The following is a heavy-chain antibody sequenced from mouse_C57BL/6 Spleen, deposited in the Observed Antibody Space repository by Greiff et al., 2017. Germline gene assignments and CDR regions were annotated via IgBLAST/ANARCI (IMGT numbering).Heavy chain of an antibody. CDR3: ARCNYYGSSRSMDY. V-gene: IGHV1-9*01. Sequence: VHLVESGAELMKPGASVKLSCKATGYTFTGYWIEWVKQRPGHGLEWIGEILPGSGSTNYNEKFKGKATFTADTSSNTAYMQLSSLTSEDSAIYDGARCNYYGSSRSMDYWGQGTSVTVSS. CDR1: GYTFTGYW. CDR2: ILPGSGST. D-gene: IGHD1-1*01. J-gene: IGHJ4*01.